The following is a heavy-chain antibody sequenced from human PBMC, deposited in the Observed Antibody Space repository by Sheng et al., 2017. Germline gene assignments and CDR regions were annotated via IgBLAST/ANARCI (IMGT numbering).Heavy chain of an antibody. D-gene: IGHD1-7*01. Sequence: QVQLQESGPGLVKPSETLSLTCTVSGGSISSYYWSWIRQPPGKGLEWIGYIYYSGSTNYNPSLKSRVTISVDTSKNQFSLKLSSVTAADTAVYYCARGDYNWNFKDYWGQGTLVTVSS. CDR2: IYYSGST. CDR3: ARGDYNWNFKDY. CDR1: GGSISSYY. J-gene: IGHJ4*02. V-gene: IGHV4-59*01.